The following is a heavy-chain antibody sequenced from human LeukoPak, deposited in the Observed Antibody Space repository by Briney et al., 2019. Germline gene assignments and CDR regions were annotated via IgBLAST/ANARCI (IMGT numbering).Heavy chain of an antibody. D-gene: IGHD3-10*01. CDR1: GYTFTGYY. J-gene: IGHJ5*02. Sequence: ASVKVSCKASGYTFTGYYMHWVRQAPGQGLEWMGWINPNSGGTNYAQKFQGRVTMTRDTSISTAYMELSRLTSDDTAVYYCARVIHGSGSYYRGWYDPWGQGTLVTASS. V-gene: IGHV1-2*02. CDR3: ARVIHGSGSYYRGWYDP. CDR2: INPNSGGT.